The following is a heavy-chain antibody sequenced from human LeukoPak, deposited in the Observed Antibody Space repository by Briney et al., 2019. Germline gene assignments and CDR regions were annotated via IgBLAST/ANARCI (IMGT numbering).Heavy chain of an antibody. Sequence: GGSLRLSCAASGFTFSSYEMNWVRQAPGKGLEWVSYISSSGSTIYYADSVRGRFTISRDNAKNSLYLQMNSLRAEDTAVYYCARDTYYYDPRGKYYYMDVWGKGTTVTISS. CDR3: ARDTYYYDPRGKYYYMDV. V-gene: IGHV3-48*03. CDR1: GFTFSSYE. CDR2: ISSSGSTI. J-gene: IGHJ6*03. D-gene: IGHD3-22*01.